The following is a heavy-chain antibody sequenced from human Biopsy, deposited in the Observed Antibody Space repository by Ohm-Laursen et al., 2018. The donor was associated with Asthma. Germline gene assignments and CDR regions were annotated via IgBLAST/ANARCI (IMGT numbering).Heavy chain of an antibody. CDR3: ARIPRRSGSYFVDY. CDR1: GDSITSGGCC. J-gene: IGHJ4*02. Sequence: SDTLSLTCTVSGDSITSGGCCWNWIRQHPGKGLEWIGYIHHSGTSYFNPSLKSRVSFSRDTSKNQFSLRLSSVTAADTAMYYCARIPRRSGSYFVDYWGQGTLVTASS. CDR2: IHHSGTS. D-gene: IGHD3-22*01. V-gene: IGHV4-31*03.